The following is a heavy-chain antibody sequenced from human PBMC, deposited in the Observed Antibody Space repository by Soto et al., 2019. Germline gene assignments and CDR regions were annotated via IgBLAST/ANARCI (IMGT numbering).Heavy chain of an antibody. CDR3: ANDPVYGSGSYYGY. D-gene: IGHD3-10*01. CDR2: ISSSGGST. J-gene: IGHJ4*02. V-gene: IGHV3-23*01. Sequence: EVQLLESGGGLVQPGGSLRLSCAGSGFIFSNYAMSWVRQAPGKGLEWVSGISSSGGSTYYADSVKGRFTISRDNSKNTLYLQMNSLRAEDTAVYYCANDPVYGSGSYYGYWGQGTLVTVSS. CDR1: GFIFSNYA.